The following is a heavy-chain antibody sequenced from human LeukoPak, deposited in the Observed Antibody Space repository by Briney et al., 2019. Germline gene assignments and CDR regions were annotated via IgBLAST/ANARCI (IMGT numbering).Heavy chain of an antibody. CDR2: TSGGGGNT. V-gene: IGHV3-23*01. Sequence: GGSLRLSCAASDFSFITYAMSWVRQAPGKGLEWISSTSGGGGNTYYADSVKGRFTISRDNSNNTLYLQMNSLRAEDTAIYYCARVVPRRYYDQPSNKFDPWGQGTLVTVSS. J-gene: IGHJ5*02. CDR1: DFSFITYA. D-gene: IGHD3-22*01. CDR3: ARVVPRRYYDQPSNKFDP.